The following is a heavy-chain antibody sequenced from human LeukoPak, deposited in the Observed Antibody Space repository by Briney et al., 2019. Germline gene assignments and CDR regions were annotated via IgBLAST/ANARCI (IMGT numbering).Heavy chain of an antibody. CDR1: GGSISSGDYY. CDR2: IYYSGST. V-gene: IGHV4-30-4*01. Sequence: SETLSLTCTVSGGSISSGDYYWSWIRQPPGKGLEWIGYIYYSGSTYYNPSLKSRVTISVDTSKNQFSLKLSSVTAADTAVYYCARCTRPYYGMDAWGQGTTVTVSS. J-gene: IGHJ6*02. D-gene: IGHD2-8*01. CDR3: ARCTRPYYGMDA.